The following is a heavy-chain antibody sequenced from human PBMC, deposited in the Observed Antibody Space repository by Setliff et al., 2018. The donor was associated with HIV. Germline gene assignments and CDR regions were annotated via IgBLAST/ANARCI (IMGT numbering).Heavy chain of an antibody. Sequence: SETLSLTCAVYGRSLSGYYWSWIRQPPGKGLEWIGEINQSGSTNYNPSLKSRVTISIDTSKNQSSLKLSSVTAADTAVYYCARGRGSYWGQGTLVTVSS. J-gene: IGHJ4*02. CDR1: GRSLSGYY. CDR3: ARGRGSY. V-gene: IGHV4-34*01. CDR2: INQSGST. D-gene: IGHD1-26*01.